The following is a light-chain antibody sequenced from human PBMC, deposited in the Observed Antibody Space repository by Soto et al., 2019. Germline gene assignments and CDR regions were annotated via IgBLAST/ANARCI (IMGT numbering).Light chain of an antibody. Sequence: QTVVTQEPSFSVSPGGAVTLTCGLSSGSVSTSNYPTWYQQTPGQAPRTLIYSTYSRSSGVPDRFSGSILGNKAALTISGAQADDESDYYCLLFMSSGISLFGGGTKLTVL. CDR1: SGSVSTSNY. CDR3: LLFMSSGISL. V-gene: IGLV8-61*01. CDR2: STY. J-gene: IGLJ3*02.